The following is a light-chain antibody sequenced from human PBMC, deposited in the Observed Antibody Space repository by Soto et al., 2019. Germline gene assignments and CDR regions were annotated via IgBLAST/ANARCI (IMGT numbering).Light chain of an antibody. Sequence: DIQMTQPPSSLSASVGDRVTITCRASRSLSTFLNWYQQKPGKAPKLLIYTASSLQSGVPSRFSGSGSGTDFTLTISSLQPEDFATYYCQQSYSTPPTFGQGTKVEIK. J-gene: IGKJ1*01. CDR1: RSLSTF. V-gene: IGKV1-39*01. CDR2: TAS. CDR3: QQSYSTPPT.